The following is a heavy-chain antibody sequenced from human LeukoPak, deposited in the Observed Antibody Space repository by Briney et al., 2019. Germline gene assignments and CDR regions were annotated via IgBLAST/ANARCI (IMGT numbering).Heavy chain of an antibody. CDR2: ISSSSSYT. V-gene: IGHV3-11*06. J-gene: IGHJ4*02. Sequence: PGGSLRLSCAASGFTFSDYYMSWIRQAPGKGLEWVSYISSSSSYTNYADSVKGRFTISRDNAKNSLYLQMNSLRAEDTAVYYCAREGGYCSSTSCYERSSLYYFDYWGQGTLVTVSS. D-gene: IGHD2-2*01. CDR3: AREGGYCSSTSCYERSSLYYFDY. CDR1: GFTFSDYY.